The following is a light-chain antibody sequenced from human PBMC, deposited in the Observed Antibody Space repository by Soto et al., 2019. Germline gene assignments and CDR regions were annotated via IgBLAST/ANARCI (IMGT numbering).Light chain of an antibody. J-gene: IGLJ1*01. CDR3: QVWYSSTDLYV. Sequence: SSELAQPPSVSVAPGQTARITCGGNNIGSESVHWYQQRPGQAPVLVVYDDSDRPSGIPERFSGSNSANTATLTISRVEAGDEADYYCQVWYSSTDLYVFGSGTKATVL. V-gene: IGLV3-21*02. CDR2: DDS. CDR1: NIGSES.